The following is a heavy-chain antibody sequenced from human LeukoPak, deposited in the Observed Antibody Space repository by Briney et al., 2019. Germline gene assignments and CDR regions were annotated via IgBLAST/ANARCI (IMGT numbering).Heavy chain of an antibody. CDR1: GGSISTYY. J-gene: IGHJ6*03. V-gene: IGHV4-4*07. CDR2: IYTSGST. CDR3: VRDSVNIVVVPAAIVDPYYYYMDV. D-gene: IGHD2-2*01. Sequence: SETLSLTCTVSGGSISTYYWSWIRQPAGKGLEWIGRIYTSGSTNYNPSLKSRVTISVDKSKNQFSLKLSSVTAADTAVYYCVRDSVNIVVVPAAIVDPYYYYMDVWGKGTTVTVSS.